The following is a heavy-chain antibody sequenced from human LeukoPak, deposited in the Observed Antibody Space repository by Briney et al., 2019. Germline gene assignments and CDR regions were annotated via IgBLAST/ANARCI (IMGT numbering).Heavy chain of an antibody. CDR1: GFTFSGYW. V-gene: IGHV3-74*01. D-gene: IGHD4-17*01. J-gene: IGHJ2*01. Sequence: PGGSLRLSCAASGFTFSGYWMHWVRQVPGKGLVWVSRITGDGSSTTYADSVKGRFTISRDNAKNTVFLQMISLRAEDTAVYYCARDTGWYFDLWRRGTLVTVSS. CDR2: ITGDGSST. CDR3: ARDTGWYFDL.